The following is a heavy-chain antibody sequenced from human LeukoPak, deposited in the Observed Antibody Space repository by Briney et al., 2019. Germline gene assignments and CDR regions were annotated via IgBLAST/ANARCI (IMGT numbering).Heavy chain of an antibody. CDR2: IKSDGSSS. V-gene: IGHV3-74*01. CDR1: GFSFSNYW. CDR3: VRDLDLGGYSSFEY. J-gene: IGHJ4*02. Sequence: GGSLRLSCAASGFSFSNYWMCWVRQAPGKGLVWVSRIKSDGSSSTYADSVKGRFTISRDNAKNSLYLQMNTLRAEDTAVYYCVRDLDLGGYSSFEYWGQGTLVTVSS. D-gene: IGHD4-23*01.